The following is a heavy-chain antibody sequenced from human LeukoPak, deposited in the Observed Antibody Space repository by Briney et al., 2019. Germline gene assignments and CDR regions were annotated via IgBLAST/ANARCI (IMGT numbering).Heavy chain of an antibody. CDR3: ARGSSAAGSFDY. CDR1: GYTFTSYA. D-gene: IGHD6-13*01. V-gene: IGHV1-3*01. CDR2: ISAGNGNT. J-gene: IGHJ4*02. Sequence: ASVKVSCKASGYTFTSYAMHWVRQAPGQRLEWMGWISAGNGNTKYSQKFQGRVTITRDTSASTAYMELSSLRSEDTAVYYCARGSSAAGSFDYWGQGTLVTVSS.